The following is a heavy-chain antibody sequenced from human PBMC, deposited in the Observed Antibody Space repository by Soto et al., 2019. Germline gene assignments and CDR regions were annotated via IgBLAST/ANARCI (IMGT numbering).Heavy chain of an antibody. J-gene: IGHJ4*02. CDR1: GYSFTSYW. D-gene: IGHD4-17*01. CDR2: INPGDSDT. Sequence: GESLKISCKGSGYSFTSYWIGWVRQMPGKGLEWMGIINPGDSDTRYSPSFQGQVTISADKSISTAYLQWSSLKASDTAMYYCARAQYDYGDYAPFDYWGQGTLVTVSS. CDR3: ARAQYDYGDYAPFDY. V-gene: IGHV5-51*01.